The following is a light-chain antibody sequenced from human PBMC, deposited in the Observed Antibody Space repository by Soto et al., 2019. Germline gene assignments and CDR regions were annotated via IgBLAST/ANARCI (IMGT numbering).Light chain of an antibody. CDR3: QPYGSSPWT. J-gene: IGKJ1*01. CDR2: AAS. CDR1: QSVSSNY. V-gene: IGKV3-20*01. Sequence: EIVLTQSPGTLSLSPGERATISCRASQSVSSNYLAWYQQKPGQAPRLLIYAASNRASGIPDRFGGSGSGPDFTLTVSRLEPEDFAVYYCQPYGSSPWTFGQGTKVDI.